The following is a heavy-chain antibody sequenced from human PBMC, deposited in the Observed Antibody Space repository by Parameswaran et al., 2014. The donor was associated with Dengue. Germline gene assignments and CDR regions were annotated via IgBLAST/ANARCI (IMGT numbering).Heavy chain of an antibody. J-gene: IGHJ4*02. CDR3: ATETVCYGSGSCNWGFGY. D-gene: IGHD3-10*01. V-gene: IGHV1-24*01. CDR2: FDPEDGET. Sequence: WVRQAPGQGLEWMGGFDPEDGETIYAQKFQGRVTMTEDTSTDTAYMELSSLRSEDTAVYYCATETVCYGSGSCNWGFGYWGQGTLVTVSS.